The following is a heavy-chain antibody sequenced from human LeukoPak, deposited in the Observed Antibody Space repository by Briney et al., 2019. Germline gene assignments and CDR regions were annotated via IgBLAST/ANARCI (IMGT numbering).Heavy chain of an antibody. Sequence: GSSVKVSCKASGGTFSSYAISWVRQAPGQGLEWMGGIIPIFGTANYVQKFQGRVTITADESTSTAYMELSSLRSEDTAVYYCARDYREMATIRDWGSPQYYYYGMDVWGQGTTVTVSS. D-gene: IGHD5-24*01. CDR1: GGTFSSYA. V-gene: IGHV1-69*01. J-gene: IGHJ6*02. CDR2: IIPIFGTA. CDR3: ARDYREMATIRDWGSPQYYYYGMDV.